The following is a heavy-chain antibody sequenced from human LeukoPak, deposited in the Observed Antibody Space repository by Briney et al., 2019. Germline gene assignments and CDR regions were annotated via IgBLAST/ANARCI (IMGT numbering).Heavy chain of an antibody. Sequence: GGSLRLSCAASGFTFSSYGMHWVRQAPGKGLEWVAFIRYDGSNKYYADSVKGRFTISRDNSKNTLYLQMNSLRAEDTAVYYCAKDRVRIAAAGRYYYYYYMDVWGKGTTVTVSS. CDR3: AKDRVRIAAAGRYYYYYYMDV. CDR2: IRYDGSNK. CDR1: GFTFSSYG. D-gene: IGHD6-13*01. V-gene: IGHV3-30*02. J-gene: IGHJ6*03.